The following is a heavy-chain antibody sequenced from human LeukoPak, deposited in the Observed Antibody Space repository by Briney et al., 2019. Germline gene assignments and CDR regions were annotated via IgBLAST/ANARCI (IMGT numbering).Heavy chain of an antibody. Sequence: PGGSLRLSCSASGFTFSSYAMHWGRQAPGKELEYVSSISSNGGSTYYADSVKGRFTISRDNSKNTLYLQMSSLRDVDTAMYYCVKDRYVDYWGQGTLVTVSS. J-gene: IGHJ4*02. CDR2: ISSNGGST. CDR3: VKDRYVDY. V-gene: IGHV3-64D*09. CDR1: GFTFSSYA. D-gene: IGHD3-16*01.